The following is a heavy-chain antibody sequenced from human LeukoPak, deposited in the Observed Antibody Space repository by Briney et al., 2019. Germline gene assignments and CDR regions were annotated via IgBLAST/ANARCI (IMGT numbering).Heavy chain of an antibody. CDR1: GDSINSARNY. V-gene: IGHV4-39*01. CDR2: IYSSGST. CDR3: ARVIDVAAAGYFDS. Sequence: PSETLSLTCTVSGDSINSARNYWGWIRQSPGKGLEWLASIYSSGSTQSDPSLKSRVSISIDTSKNQFSLKLYSVTASDTALYYCARVIDVAAAGYFDSWGQGTQVTASS. J-gene: IGHJ4*02. D-gene: IGHD6-13*01.